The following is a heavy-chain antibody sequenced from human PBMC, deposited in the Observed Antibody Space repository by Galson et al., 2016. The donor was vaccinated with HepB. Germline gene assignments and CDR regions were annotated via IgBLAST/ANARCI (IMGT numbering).Heavy chain of an antibody. Sequence: SETLSLTCAVTGGSISSTTYYWGWIRQSPGKGLEWMGSIFYSGTTYYNPSFKSRLTISVDRSKNEFSLKLTSVTAADTALYFCARHGRFLRSHLDYWGQGSLVVVSS. CDR2: IFYSGTT. CDR3: ARHGRFLRSHLDY. J-gene: IGHJ4*02. CDR1: GGSISSTTYY. V-gene: IGHV4-39*01. D-gene: IGHD3-3*01.